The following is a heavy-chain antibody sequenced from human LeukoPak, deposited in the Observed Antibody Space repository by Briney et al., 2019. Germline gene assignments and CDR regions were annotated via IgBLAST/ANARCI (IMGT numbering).Heavy chain of an antibody. CDR2: IKSKTDGGTT. CDR3: TTRGGSFSIFDY. J-gene: IGHJ4*02. V-gene: IGHV3-15*01. D-gene: IGHD1-26*01. CDR1: GFTFSSYA. Sequence: GGSLRLSCAASGFTFSSYAMSWVRQAPGKGLEWVGRIKSKTDGGTTDYAAPVKGRFTISRDDSKNTLYLQMNSLKTEDTAVYYCTTRGGSFSIFDYWGQGTLVTVSS.